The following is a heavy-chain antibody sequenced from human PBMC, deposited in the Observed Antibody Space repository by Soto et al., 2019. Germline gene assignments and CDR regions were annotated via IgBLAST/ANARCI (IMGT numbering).Heavy chain of an antibody. D-gene: IGHD2-2*01. CDR2: ISAYNGNT. CDR1: GSTFTSYG. J-gene: IGHJ6*02. Sequence: ASVKVSCQASGSTFTSYGISWVRQAPGQGLEWMGWISAYNGNTNYAQKLQGRVTMTTDTSTSTAYMELRSLRSDDTAVYYCAREVGYCISTSCYGYYYYYYGMDVWGQGTTVTVSS. V-gene: IGHV1-18*01. CDR3: AREVGYCISTSCYGYYYYYYGMDV.